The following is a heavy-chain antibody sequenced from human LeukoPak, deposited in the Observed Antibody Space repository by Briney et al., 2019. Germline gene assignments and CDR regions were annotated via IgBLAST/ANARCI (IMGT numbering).Heavy chain of an antibody. Sequence: GGPLRLSCAASGFTFSSYSMNWVRQAPGKGLEWVSYISSSSSTIYYADSVKGRFTISRDNAKNSLYLQMNSLRAEDTAVYYCARDAPYYYDSSGSPDYWGQGTLVTVSS. V-gene: IGHV3-48*04. D-gene: IGHD3-22*01. J-gene: IGHJ4*02. CDR3: ARDAPYYYDSSGSPDY. CDR2: ISSSSSTI. CDR1: GFTFSSYS.